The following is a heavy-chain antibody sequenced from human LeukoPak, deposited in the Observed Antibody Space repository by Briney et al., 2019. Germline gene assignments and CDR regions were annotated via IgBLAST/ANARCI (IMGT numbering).Heavy chain of an antibody. V-gene: IGHV1-18*01. CDR3: ARGSGVVTAQSEQPKPRYFDL. CDR2: ISGYNGNT. D-gene: IGHD2-21*02. Sequence: GASVKVSCKASGYTFISYGISWVRQAPGQGLEWMGWISGYNGNTKYAQNLQGRVTMTTDTSTSTAYMEPRSLRSDDTAVYYSARGSGVVTAQSEQPKPRYFDLWGRGTQVTVSS. CDR1: GYTFISYG. J-gene: IGHJ2*01.